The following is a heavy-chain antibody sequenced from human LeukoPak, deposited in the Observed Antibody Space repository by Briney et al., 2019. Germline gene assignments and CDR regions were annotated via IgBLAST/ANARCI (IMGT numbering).Heavy chain of an antibody. Sequence: PGGSLRLSCAASGFTFSSYSKNWVRQAPGKGLEWVSYISRSSSTIYYAGSVKGRFTISRDNGKNSLYLQMNSLRAEDTAVYYCARARAGYCSTTSCYYFDYWGQGTLVTVSS. CDR3: ARARAGYCSTTSCYYFDY. CDR1: GFTFSSYS. V-gene: IGHV3-48*01. D-gene: IGHD2-2*03. J-gene: IGHJ4*02. CDR2: ISRSSSTI.